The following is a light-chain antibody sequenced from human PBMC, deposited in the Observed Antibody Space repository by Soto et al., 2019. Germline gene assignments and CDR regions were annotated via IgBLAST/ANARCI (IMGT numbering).Light chain of an antibody. CDR3: QQYERTPPT. CDR2: WAS. V-gene: IGKV4-1*01. J-gene: IGKJ2*01. Sequence: DIVMTQSPDSLAVSLGERATINCKSSQSVLYSSNNKNYLAWYQQRPGQPPKLLIYWASTRESGVPDRFSGSGSGTDFTLTITSLQAEDVAVYYCQQYERTPPTFGPGTKLEIK. CDR1: QSVLYSSNNKNY.